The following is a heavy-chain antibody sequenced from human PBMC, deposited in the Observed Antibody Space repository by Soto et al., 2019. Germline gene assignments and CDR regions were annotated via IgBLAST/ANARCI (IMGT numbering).Heavy chain of an antibody. CDR1: GGTFSNHA. D-gene: IGHD3-22*01. V-gene: IGHV1-69*13. CDR3: ARGPDRSGFYLFDY. CDR2: IIPLSGTT. Sequence: ASVKVSCKASGGTFSNHAISWVRQAPGQGPEWMGGIIPLSGTTNYVQKFQGRVTITADESMTTAYMELSSLRYEDTAVYYCARGPDRSGFYLFDYWGQGTLVTVSS. J-gene: IGHJ4*02.